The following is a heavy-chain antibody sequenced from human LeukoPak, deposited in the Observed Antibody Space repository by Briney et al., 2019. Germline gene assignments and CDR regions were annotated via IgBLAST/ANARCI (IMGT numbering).Heavy chain of an antibody. Sequence: SETLSLTCTVSGGSISSYYWSWIRQPPGKGLEWIGYIYYSGSTNYNPSLKSRVTISVDTSKNQFSLKLSSVTAADTAVYYCARELQEGDSSGYYYVVQYYFDYWGQGTLVTVSS. J-gene: IGHJ4*02. CDR1: GGSISSYY. CDR3: ARELQEGDSSGYYYVVQYYFDY. D-gene: IGHD3-22*01. V-gene: IGHV4-59*12. CDR2: IYYSGST.